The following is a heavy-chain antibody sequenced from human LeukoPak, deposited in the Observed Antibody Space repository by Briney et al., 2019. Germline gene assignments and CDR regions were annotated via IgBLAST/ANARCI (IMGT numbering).Heavy chain of an antibody. CDR1: GFTFSSYW. D-gene: IGHD4-17*01. V-gene: IGHV3-48*04. CDR3: ATMTAVTRAFGY. CDR2: ISSSSSTI. J-gene: IGHJ4*02. Sequence: GGSLRLSCAASGFTFSSYWMNWVRQAPGKGLEWVSYISSSSSTIYHADSVKGRFTISRDNAKNSLYLQVNSLRAEDTAVYYCATMTAVTRAFGYWGQGTLVTVSS.